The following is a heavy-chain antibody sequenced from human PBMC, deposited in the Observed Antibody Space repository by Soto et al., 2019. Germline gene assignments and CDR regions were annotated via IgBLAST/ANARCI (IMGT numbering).Heavy chain of an antibody. CDR2: ISYDGSNK. J-gene: IGHJ6*02. V-gene: IGHV3-30-3*01. D-gene: IGHD3-22*01. CDR1: GFTFSSYA. CDR3: ARGPAPSVVVIPLDYYGMDV. Sequence: GGSLRLSCAASGFTFSSYAMHWVRQAPGKGLEWVAVISYDGSNKYYADSVKGRFTISRDNSKNTLYLQMNSLRAEDTAVYYCARGPAPSVVVIPLDYYGMDVWGQGTTVTVSS.